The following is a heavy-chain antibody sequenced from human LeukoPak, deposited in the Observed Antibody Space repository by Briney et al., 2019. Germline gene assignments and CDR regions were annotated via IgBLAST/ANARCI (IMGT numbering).Heavy chain of an antibody. D-gene: IGHD6-19*01. CDR3: ARAWQWRNYFDY. Sequence: SETLSLTCAVYGGSFSGYYWSWIRQPPGKGLEWIGEINHSGSTNYNPSLKSRVTISVDTSKNQFSLKLSSVTAADTAVYYCARAWQWRNYFDYWGQGTLVTVSS. CDR1: GGSFSGYY. CDR2: INHSGST. J-gene: IGHJ4*02. V-gene: IGHV4-34*01.